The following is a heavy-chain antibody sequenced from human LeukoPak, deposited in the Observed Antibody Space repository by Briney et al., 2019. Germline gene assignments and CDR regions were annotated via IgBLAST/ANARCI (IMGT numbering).Heavy chain of an antibody. CDR2: IGTSAATI. Sequence: AGSLRLSCEASGFILSNYGMNWVRHSPGKGLEWISYIGTSAATIYYADSVRGRFTISRDNAKNSLYLQMNSLTAEDSAIYYCTRDFTSVVTSGYWGQGTLVTVSS. D-gene: IGHD4-23*01. CDR3: TRDFTSVVTSGY. CDR1: GFILSNYG. V-gene: IGHV3-48*03. J-gene: IGHJ4*02.